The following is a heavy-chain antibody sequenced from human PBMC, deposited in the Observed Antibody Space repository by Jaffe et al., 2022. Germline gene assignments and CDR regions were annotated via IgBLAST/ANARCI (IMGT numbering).Heavy chain of an antibody. V-gene: IGHV3-30*18. CDR2: ISYDGRNE. CDR3: AKESRLGAVTGYFDY. J-gene: IGHJ4*02. CDR1: GFTFSSHG. Sequence: QVQLVESGGGVVQPGRSLRLSCAASGFTFSSHGMHWVRQTPGKGLEWVAVISYDGRNEYYADSVKGRFTISRDNSKNTLFLQMNSLRTEDTAVYFCAKESRLGAVTGYFDYWGQGTLVTVSS. D-gene: IGHD3-9*01.